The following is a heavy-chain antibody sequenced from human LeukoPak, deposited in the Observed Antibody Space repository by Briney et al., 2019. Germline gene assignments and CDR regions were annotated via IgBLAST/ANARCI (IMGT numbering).Heavy chain of an antibody. D-gene: IGHD3-16*02. CDR2: IYTSGST. J-gene: IGHJ4*02. V-gene: IGHV4-4*07. CDR3: ARARFMITFGGVIVLYFDY. Sequence: SETLSLTCTVSGGSISSYYWSWIRQPAGKGLEWIGRIYTSGSTNYNPSLKSRVTMSVDTSKNQFSLKLSSVTAADAAVYYCARARFMITFGGVIVLYFDYWGQGTLVTVSS. CDR1: GGSISSYY.